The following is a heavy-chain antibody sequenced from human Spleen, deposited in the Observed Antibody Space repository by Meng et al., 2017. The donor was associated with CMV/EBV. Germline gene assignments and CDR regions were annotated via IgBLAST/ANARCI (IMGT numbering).Heavy chain of an antibody. Sequence: HVRLQDAGAGLGKPSPTLSLPCTVSGGSIRSGGFYWSWIRQHPGKGLEWIGYIYYSGSTYYNPSLRSRVAISIDTSKNQFSLKLTSVTAADTAVYFCARTNYGDYNWFDPWGQGTLVTVSS. V-gene: IGHV4-31*03. CDR2: IYYSGST. D-gene: IGHD4-17*01. CDR3: ARTNYGDYNWFDP. J-gene: IGHJ5*02. CDR1: GGSIRSGGFY.